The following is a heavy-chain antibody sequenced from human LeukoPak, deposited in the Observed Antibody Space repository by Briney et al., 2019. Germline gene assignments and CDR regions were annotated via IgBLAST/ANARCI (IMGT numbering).Heavy chain of an antibody. J-gene: IGHJ4*02. CDR3: ARDYRWVVWGIAVAGRVLDY. CDR1: GYTFTGYY. D-gene: IGHD6-19*01. CDR2: INPNSGGT. V-gene: IGHV1-2*06. Sequence: ASVKVSCKASGYTFTGYYMHWVRQAPGQGLEWMGRINPNSGGTNYAQKFQGRVTMTRDTSISTAYMELSRLRSDDTAVYYCARDYRWVVWGIAVAGRVLDYWGQRTLVTVSS.